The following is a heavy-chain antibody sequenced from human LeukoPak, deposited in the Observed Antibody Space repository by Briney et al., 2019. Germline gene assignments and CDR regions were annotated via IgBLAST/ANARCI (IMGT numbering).Heavy chain of an antibody. CDR1: GFTFSSYE. CDR3: ASGGIIAVAGTGDY. J-gene: IGHJ4*02. Sequence: GGSLRLSCTASGFTFSSYEMNWVRQAPGKGLEWVSYISSSGSTIYYADSVKGRFTISRDNAKNSLYLQMNSLRAEDTAVYYCASGGIIAVAGTGDYWGQGTLVTVSS. D-gene: IGHD6-19*01. CDR2: ISSSGSTI. V-gene: IGHV3-48*03.